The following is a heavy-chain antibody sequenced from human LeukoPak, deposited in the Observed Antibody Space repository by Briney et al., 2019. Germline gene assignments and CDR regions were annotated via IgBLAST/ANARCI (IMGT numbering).Heavy chain of an antibody. Sequence: GGSLRLSCAASGFTFTDFYMRWVRQAPGKGLEWVSSISASGSVIYYADSVKARFTISRDNAKNSLYPLLNSLRAECTAVYECARDYNSWGQRTLVAASS. V-gene: IGHV3-11*01. CDR1: GFTFTDFY. CDR2: ISASGSVI. J-gene: IGHJ4*02. D-gene: IGHD3-10*01. CDR3: ARDYNS.